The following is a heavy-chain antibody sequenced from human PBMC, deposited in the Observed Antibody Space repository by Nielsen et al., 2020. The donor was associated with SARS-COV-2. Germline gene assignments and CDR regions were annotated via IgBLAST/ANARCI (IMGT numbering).Heavy chain of an antibody. J-gene: IGHJ3*02. CDR2: ISYDGSVK. CDR1: GFTISRYG. CDR3: ARDLGYYDSSNFYLRVAFDI. Sequence: GESLKISCEASGFTISRYGMHWVRQAPGKGLEWVTFISYDGSVKYYADSVKGRFTISRDNSKNTLYLQMNSLRDEDTAVYYCARDLGYYDSSNFYLRVAFDIWGQGTMVTVSS. V-gene: IGHV3-30*03. D-gene: IGHD3-22*01.